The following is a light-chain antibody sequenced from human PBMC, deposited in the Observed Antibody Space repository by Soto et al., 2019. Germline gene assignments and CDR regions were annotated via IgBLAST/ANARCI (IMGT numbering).Light chain of an antibody. Sequence: QSALTQPPSASGSPGQSVTISCTGTSSDIGSYNYVSWYQQHPGKAPKLVIYEVTKRPSGVPDRFSGSKSGNTASLTVSGLQAEDEADYYCSSFTGASTIFGTGTKLT. J-gene: IGLJ1*01. V-gene: IGLV2-8*01. CDR1: SSDIGSYNY. CDR3: SSFTGASTI. CDR2: EVT.